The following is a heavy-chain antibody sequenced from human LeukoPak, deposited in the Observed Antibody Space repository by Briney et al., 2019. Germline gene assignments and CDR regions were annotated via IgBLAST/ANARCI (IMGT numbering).Heavy chain of an antibody. Sequence: GGSLRLSCAASGFTFSSYGMHWVRQAPGKGLEWVAVISYDGSNKYYADSVKGRFTISRDNSKNTLYLQMNSLRAEDTAVYYCARDRMVRGVGGYYFDYWGQGTLVTVSS. V-gene: IGHV3-30*03. D-gene: IGHD3-10*01. J-gene: IGHJ4*02. CDR3: ARDRMVRGVGGYYFDY. CDR2: ISYDGSNK. CDR1: GFTFSSYG.